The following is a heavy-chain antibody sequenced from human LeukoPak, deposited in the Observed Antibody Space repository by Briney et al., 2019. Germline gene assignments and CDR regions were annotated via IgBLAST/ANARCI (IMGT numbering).Heavy chain of an antibody. V-gene: IGHV4-59*13. CDR2: IYYSGST. CDR1: GGSISSYY. J-gene: IGHJ6*02. D-gene: IGHD7-27*01. CDR3: ARGVVTGDVWGSSYYYYGMDV. Sequence: SSETLSLTCTVSGGSISSYYWSWIRQPPGKGLEWIGYIYYSGSTNYNPSLKSRVTISVDTSKNQFSLKLSPVTAADTAVYYCARGVVTGDVWGSSYYYYGMDVWGQGTTVTVSS.